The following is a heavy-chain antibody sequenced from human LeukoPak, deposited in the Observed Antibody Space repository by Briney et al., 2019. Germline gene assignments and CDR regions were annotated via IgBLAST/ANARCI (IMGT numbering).Heavy chain of an antibody. V-gene: IGHV3-48*01. Sequence: GGSLRLSCVTSGFIFSNYNIIWVRQAPGQGLEWISHTTSSSNTIYADSLKGRFTISRDNAKNSLYLQMNSLRGEDTAVYYCARVIVGMTGAEYWGQGTLVTVSS. CDR1: GFIFSNYN. CDR3: ARVIVGMTGAEY. CDR2: TTSSSNTI. D-gene: IGHD1-20*01. J-gene: IGHJ4*02.